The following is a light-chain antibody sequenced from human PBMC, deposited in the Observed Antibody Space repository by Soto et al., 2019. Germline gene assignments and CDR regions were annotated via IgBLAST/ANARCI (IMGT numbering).Light chain of an antibody. J-gene: IGKJ2*01. V-gene: IGKV3-20*01. CDR1: QWVRSGA. CDR3: HLFGSSPPYN. Sequence: EIVLTQSPGTLSLSPGESATLSCETSQWVRSGALAWYQQKPGQAPRLLLYGASNRATGIPDRFSGSGSGKDFTLTIRRLAPEDFAGYYCHLFGSSPPYNFGQGTKLEI. CDR2: GAS.